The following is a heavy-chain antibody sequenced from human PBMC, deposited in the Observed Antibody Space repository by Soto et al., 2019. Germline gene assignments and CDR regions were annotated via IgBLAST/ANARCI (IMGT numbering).Heavy chain of an antibody. Sequence: EVQLVESGGGLVKPGGSLRLSCAASGFTLSSYAMNWVRQAPGKGLEWVSSISSSSSYIYYADSVKGRFTISRDNAKKSLYLQMNSLRAEDTAVYYCAREEAYYDSSGYYPFDYWGQGTLVTVSS. V-gene: IGHV3-21*01. CDR2: ISSSSSYI. J-gene: IGHJ4*02. CDR3: AREEAYYDSSGYYPFDY. D-gene: IGHD3-22*01. CDR1: GFTLSSYA.